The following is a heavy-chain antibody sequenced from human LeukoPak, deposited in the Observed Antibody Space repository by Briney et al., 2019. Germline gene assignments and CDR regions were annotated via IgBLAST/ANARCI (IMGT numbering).Heavy chain of an antibody. CDR2: ISSSSSYI. CDR3: ARGGDTPSFDY. V-gene: IGHV3-21*01. Sequence: GGSLRLSCAASGFTFSSYWMHWVRQAPGKGLEWVSSISSSSSYIYYADSVKGRFTISRDNAKNSLYLQMNSLRAEDTAVYYCARGGDTPSFDYWGQGTLVTVSS. D-gene: IGHD2-21*01. J-gene: IGHJ4*02. CDR1: GFTFSSYW.